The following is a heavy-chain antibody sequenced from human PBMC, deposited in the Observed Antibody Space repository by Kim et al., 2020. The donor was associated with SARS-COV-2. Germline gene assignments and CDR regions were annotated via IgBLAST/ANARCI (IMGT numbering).Heavy chain of an antibody. D-gene: IGHD3-16*01. CDR1: GGSISSGSYY. J-gene: IGHJ4*02. V-gene: IGHV4-61*02. Sequence: SETLSLTCTVSGGSISSGSYYWSWIRQPAGKGLEWIGRIYTSGSTNYNPSLKSRVTISVDTSKNQFSLKLSSVTAADTAVYYCAREGGRRGYWGQGTLVTVSS. CDR2: IYTSGST. CDR3: AREGGRRGY.